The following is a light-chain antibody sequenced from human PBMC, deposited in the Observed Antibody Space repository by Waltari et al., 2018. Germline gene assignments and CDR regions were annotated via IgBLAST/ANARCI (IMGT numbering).Light chain of an antibody. Sequence: QSVLTQPPSASGTPGQGVTISCSGSRSNLGPHNVHWYQQLPGTAPKVPMYSNNQRPSGVPDRFSGSKSGTSASLAVSGLQSEDEGDYYCATWDDSLNGVVFGGGTKLTVL. V-gene: IGLV1-44*01. J-gene: IGLJ2*01. CDR3: ATWDDSLNGVV. CDR2: SNN. CDR1: RSNLGPHN.